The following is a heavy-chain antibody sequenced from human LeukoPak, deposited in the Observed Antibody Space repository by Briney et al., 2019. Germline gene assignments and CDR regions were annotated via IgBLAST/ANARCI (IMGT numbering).Heavy chain of an antibody. CDR3: ARVQLGAKNFDY. CDR1: GDSISSSSYY. V-gene: IGHV4-39*01. Sequence: SETLSLTCTVSGDSISSSSYYWGWIRQPPGKGLEWIGSMFYSGNTYHNPSLKSRVTISVETSKNQFSLKLSSVTAADTAVYYCARVQLGAKNFDYWGQGTLVIVPS. CDR2: MFYSGNT. J-gene: IGHJ4*02. D-gene: IGHD1-26*01.